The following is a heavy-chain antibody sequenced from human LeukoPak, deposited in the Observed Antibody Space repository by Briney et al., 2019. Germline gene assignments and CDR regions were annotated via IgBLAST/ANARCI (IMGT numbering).Heavy chain of an antibody. CDR2: IIAVYDAV. D-gene: IGHD2-21*02. Sequence: ASMTVSCXTSGVSFSSFAFSWMRQAPGQGLEWVGSIIAVYDAVDYAQKFQGRVSITTDESTSTVSLELTGLTYDDTAVYYCAREPLGCGGDCHFDYWGQGTLVTVSS. CDR1: GVSFSSFA. J-gene: IGHJ4*02. V-gene: IGHV1-69*05. CDR3: AREPLGCGGDCHFDY.